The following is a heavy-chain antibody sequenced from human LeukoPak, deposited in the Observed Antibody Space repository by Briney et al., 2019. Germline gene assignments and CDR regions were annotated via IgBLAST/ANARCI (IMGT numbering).Heavy chain of an antibody. Sequence: TGGSLRLSCAASGFTFRSYGMSWVRQAPGKGLEWVANIKQDGSEKNYVDSVKGRFTISRDNAKNSLYLQMNSLRAEDTAVYYCARDLYYVSSGSLLYWGQGTLVTVSS. CDR1: GFTFRSYG. CDR2: IKQDGSEK. V-gene: IGHV3-7*01. J-gene: IGHJ4*02. CDR3: ARDLYYVSSGSLLY. D-gene: IGHD3-22*01.